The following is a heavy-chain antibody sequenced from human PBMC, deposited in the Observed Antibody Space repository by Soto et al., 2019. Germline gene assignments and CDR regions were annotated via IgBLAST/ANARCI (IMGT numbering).Heavy chain of an antibody. V-gene: IGHV1-69*12. CDR3: ARAMDSSGWYVFDY. Sequence: QVQLVQSGAEVKKPGSSVKVSCKASGGTFSSYAISWVRQAPGQGLEWMGGIIPIFATANYAQKFQGRVTITADESTSTAYMELSSLRSEDTAVYYCARAMDSSGWYVFDYWGQGTLVTVSS. CDR1: GGTFSSYA. CDR2: IIPIFATA. J-gene: IGHJ4*02. D-gene: IGHD6-19*01.